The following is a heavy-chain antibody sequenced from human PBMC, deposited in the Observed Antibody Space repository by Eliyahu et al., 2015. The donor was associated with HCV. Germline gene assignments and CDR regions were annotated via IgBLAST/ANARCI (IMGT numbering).Heavy chain of an antibody. CDR2: IYPGDSDT. J-gene: IGHJ4*02. CDR1: GSSFTSYW. Sequence: EVQLVQSGAEVKKPGEXLKISCKGSGSSFTSYWIGWVXQMPGKGLEWMGIIYPGDSDTRYSPSFQGQVTISADKSISTAYLQWSSLKASDTAMYYCARQPTDSSGWYPPPFDYWGQGTLVTVSS. V-gene: IGHV5-51*01. CDR3: ARQPTDSSGWYPPPFDY. D-gene: IGHD6-19*01.